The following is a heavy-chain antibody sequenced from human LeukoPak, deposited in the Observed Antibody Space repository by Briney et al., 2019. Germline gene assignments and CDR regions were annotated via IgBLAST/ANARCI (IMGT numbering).Heavy chain of an antibody. CDR2: IYHSGRT. D-gene: IGHD3-22*01. CDR3: TGKYYYDTSGYYYADY. V-gene: IGHV4-38-2*02. Sequence: SETLSFTCIVSGYSISSGYYWGWIRQSPGKGLEWIGSIYHSGRTYYNPSLKSRVTISVDTSKNQFSLKLSSVTAADTAVYYCTGKYYYDTSGYYYADYWGQGTLVTVSS. J-gene: IGHJ4*02. CDR1: GYSISSGYY.